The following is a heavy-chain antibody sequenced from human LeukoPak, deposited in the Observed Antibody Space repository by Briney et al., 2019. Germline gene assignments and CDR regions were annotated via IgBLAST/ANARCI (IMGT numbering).Heavy chain of an antibody. D-gene: IGHD1-26*01. V-gene: IGHV3-23*01. J-gene: IGHJ4*02. Sequence: GGSLRLSCAVSGFTFSDYAMSWVRQAPGRGLEWVSAISGSGGSTYYADSVKGRFTISRDNSKNSLYLQMNSLRTEDTALYYCATLGARGYWGQGTLVTVSS. CDR1: GFTFSDYA. CDR2: ISGSGGST. CDR3: ATLGARGY.